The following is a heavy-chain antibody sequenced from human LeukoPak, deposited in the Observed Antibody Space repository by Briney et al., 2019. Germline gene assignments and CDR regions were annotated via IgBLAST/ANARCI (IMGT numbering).Heavy chain of an antibody. Sequence: GGSLRLSCAASGFTFSSYWMSWVRQAPGKGLEWLANIKKDGSDRYYVDSVKGRFTISRDNAMNSLYLQMNSLRAEGTALYYCARGVYASGWYPDTFDYWGQGTLVTVSS. V-gene: IGHV3-7*01. CDR1: GFTFSSYW. CDR3: ARGVYASGWYPDTFDY. J-gene: IGHJ4*02. D-gene: IGHD6-19*01. CDR2: IKKDGSDR.